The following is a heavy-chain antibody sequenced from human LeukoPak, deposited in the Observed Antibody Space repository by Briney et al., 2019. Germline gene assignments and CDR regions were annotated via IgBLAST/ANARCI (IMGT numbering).Heavy chain of an antibody. CDR3: ARASYSPNWFDP. D-gene: IGHD4-11*01. Sequence: GGSLRLSCAASGFTFSSSWMSWLRQAPGKGLEWVANIKQDGSEKYYVDSVKGRFTISRDNAKNPLYLQMNSLRAEDTAVYYCARASYSPNWFDPWGQGTLVTVSS. CDR1: GFTFSSSW. J-gene: IGHJ5*02. V-gene: IGHV3-7*04. CDR2: IKQDGSEK.